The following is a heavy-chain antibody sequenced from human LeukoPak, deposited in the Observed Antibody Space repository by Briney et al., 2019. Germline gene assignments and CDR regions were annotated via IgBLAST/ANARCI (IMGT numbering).Heavy chain of an antibody. CDR3: AKISRPEAQWRAADY. J-gene: IGHJ4*02. V-gene: IGHV3-30*18. Sequence: GRSLRLSCAATGFTFSSYGMHWVRQAPGKGLEWVAVISYDGSNKYYADSVKGRFTISRDNPKNTLYLQMNSLRAEDTAVYYCAKISRPEAQWRAADYWGQGTLVTVSS. CDR1: GFTFSSYG. D-gene: IGHD6-19*01. CDR2: ISYDGSNK.